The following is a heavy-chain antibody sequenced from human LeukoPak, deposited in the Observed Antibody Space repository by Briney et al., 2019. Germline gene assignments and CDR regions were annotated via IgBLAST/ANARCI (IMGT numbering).Heavy chain of an antibody. CDR3: ARVSGRGYLSYYFDY. CDR2: IYYSGST. V-gene: IGHV4-31*03. Sequence: SETLSLTCTVSGGSISSGGYYWSWIRQLPGKGLEWIGYIYYSGSTYYNPSLKSRVTISVDTSEKQFSLKLSSVTAADTAVYYCARVSGRGYLSYYFDYWGQGTLVTVSS. J-gene: IGHJ4*02. CDR1: GGSISSGGYY. D-gene: IGHD2/OR15-2a*01.